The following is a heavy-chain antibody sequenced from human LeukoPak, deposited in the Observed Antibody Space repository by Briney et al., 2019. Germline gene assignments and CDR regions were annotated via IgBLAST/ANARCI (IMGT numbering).Heavy chain of an antibody. V-gene: IGHV4-39*01. J-gene: IGHJ4*02. Sequence: SETLSLTCSVSGDSISSGRYYWGWIRQPPGKGLEWIGSIFYTGSTYDNPSLKSRVTISIDTSKNQFSLKLSSVTAADTAVYYCARRGIAARRHFDYWGQGTLVTVSS. CDR2: IFYTGST. CDR1: GDSISSGRYY. D-gene: IGHD6-6*01. CDR3: ARRGIAARRHFDY.